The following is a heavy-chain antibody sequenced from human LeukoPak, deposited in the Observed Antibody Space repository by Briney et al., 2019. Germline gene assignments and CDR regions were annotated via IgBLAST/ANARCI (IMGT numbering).Heavy chain of an antibody. D-gene: IGHD6-13*01. V-gene: IGHV3-21*04. CDR1: GFTFSSYD. Sequence: GGSLRLSCAASGFTFSSYDMSWVRQAPGKGLEWVSSMSSGSTYIYYADSVRGRSTISRDNAKNSLYLQMNSLRAEDTALYYCAKDTRIAAAGPFDYWGQGTLVTVSS. CDR2: MSSGSTYI. CDR3: AKDTRIAAAGPFDY. J-gene: IGHJ4*02.